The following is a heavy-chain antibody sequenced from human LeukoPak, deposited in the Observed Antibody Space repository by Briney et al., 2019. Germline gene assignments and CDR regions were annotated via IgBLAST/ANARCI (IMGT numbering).Heavy chain of an antibody. CDR1: GGSFSGYY. Sequence: PSETLSLTCAVYGGSFSGYYWSWIRQPPGKGLEWIGEINHSGSTNYSPSLKSRATISLDTSKNQFSLNLRSVTATDAAVYYCARHLWCGIGSKKEDAFDIWGRGTMVTVSS. V-gene: IGHV4-34*01. D-gene: IGHD2-21*01. CDR2: INHSGST. CDR3: ARHLWCGIGSKKEDAFDI. J-gene: IGHJ3*02.